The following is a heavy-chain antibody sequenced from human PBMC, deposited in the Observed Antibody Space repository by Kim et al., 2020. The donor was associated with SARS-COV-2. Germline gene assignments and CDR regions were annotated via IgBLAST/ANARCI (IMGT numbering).Heavy chain of an antibody. D-gene: IGHD5-12*01. CDR3: ATCSVQGGLRQNQNFDY. J-gene: IGHJ4*02. CDR2: FDPEDGET. Sequence: ASVKVSCKVSGYTLTELSMHWVRQAPGKGLEWMGGFDPEDGETIYAQKFQGRVTMTEDTSTDTAYMELSSLRSEDTAVYYCATCSVQGGLRQNQNFDYWGQGTLVTVSS. CDR1: GYTLTELS. V-gene: IGHV1-24*01.